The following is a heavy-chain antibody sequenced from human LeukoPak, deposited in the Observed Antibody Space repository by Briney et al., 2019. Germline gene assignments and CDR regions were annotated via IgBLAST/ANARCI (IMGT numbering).Heavy chain of an antibody. CDR2: VYSSGST. CDR1: GGSISSGSHY. Sequence: PSETLSLTCTVSGGSISSGSHYWTWIRQPAGKGLEYSGRVYSSGSTDSNPSLRSRLTMSVDTSKNQLSLKLTSVTAADTAVYYCARPGRFGALLPYYYYMDVWGKGTTVTVSS. CDR3: ARPGRFGALLPYYYYMDV. V-gene: IGHV4-61*02. D-gene: IGHD3-10*01. J-gene: IGHJ6*03.